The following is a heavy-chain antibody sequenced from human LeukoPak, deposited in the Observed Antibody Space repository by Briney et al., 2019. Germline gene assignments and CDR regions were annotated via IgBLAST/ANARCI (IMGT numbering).Heavy chain of an antibody. D-gene: IGHD5-24*01. J-gene: IGHJ4*02. Sequence: PSQTLSLTCTVSGGSISSGSYYWSWIRQPAWKGLEWIGRIYTSGSTNYNPSLKSRVTISVDTSKNQFSLKLSSVTAADTAVYYCARAPRDGYNFFDYGGQGTLVTVSS. CDR2: IYTSGST. V-gene: IGHV4-61*02. CDR3: ARAPRDGYNFFDY. CDR1: GGSISSGSYY.